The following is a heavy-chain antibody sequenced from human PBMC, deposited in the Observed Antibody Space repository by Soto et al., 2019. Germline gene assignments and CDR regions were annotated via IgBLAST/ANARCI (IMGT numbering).Heavy chain of an antibody. Sequence: EVQLLESGGGLVQPGGSLRLSCAASGFTFSTYAITWVRQAPGKGLEWVSSIGGTSGKTNYADSVKGRFTISRDNSKDTGYLQMNSLGAEDTALYFCARVRVAAAGGYFDYWGQVALVTVSS. CDR3: ARVRVAAAGGYFDY. CDR2: IGGTSGKT. D-gene: IGHD6-13*01. J-gene: IGHJ4*02. V-gene: IGHV3-23*01. CDR1: GFTFSTYA.